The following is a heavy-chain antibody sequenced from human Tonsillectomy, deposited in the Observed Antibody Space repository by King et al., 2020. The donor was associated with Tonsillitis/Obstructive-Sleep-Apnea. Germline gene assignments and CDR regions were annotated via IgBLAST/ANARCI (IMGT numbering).Heavy chain of an antibody. Sequence: VQLVESGGGLVQPGGSLRLSCAASGFTFSSYAMSWVRQAPGKGLEWVSAISGSGGSTYYADSVKGRFTISRDNSKNTLYLQMNSLRAEDTAVYYCAKAGRFIVEYYYQGMDVWGKGTRVPVSS. V-gene: IGHV3-23*04. J-gene: IGHJ6*04. CDR1: GFTFSSYA. CDR3: AKAGRFIVEYYYQGMDV. D-gene: IGHD2-21*01. CDR2: ISGSGGST.